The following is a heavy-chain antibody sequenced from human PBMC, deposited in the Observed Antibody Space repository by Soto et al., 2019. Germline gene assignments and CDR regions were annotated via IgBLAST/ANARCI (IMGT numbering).Heavy chain of an antibody. CDR1: GFTFSSYA. V-gene: IGHV3-30-3*01. J-gene: IGHJ4*02. Sequence: GGSLRLSCAASGFTFSSYAMHWVRQAPGKGLEWVAVISYDASNKYYADSVKGRFTISRDNSKNTLYLQMNSLRAEDTAVYYCARGPSSLTRFDYWGQGTLVTVSS. CDR3: ARGPSSLTRFDY. CDR2: ISYDASNK. D-gene: IGHD2-2*01.